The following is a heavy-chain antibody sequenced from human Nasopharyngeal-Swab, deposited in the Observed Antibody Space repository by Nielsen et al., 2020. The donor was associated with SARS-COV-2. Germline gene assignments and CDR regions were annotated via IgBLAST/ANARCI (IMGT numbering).Heavy chain of an antibody. CDR2: IAQDGSES. D-gene: IGHD1-7*01. CDR3: ATNWDYRFDY. V-gene: IGHV3-7*01. Sequence: GESLTISCAASGFTFSNYWMSWVRQAPGKGLEWVANIAQDGSESHYVDSVKGRFTISRDNAWNSLYLQMNSLRAEDTAVYYCATNWDYRFDYWGQGTLVTVSS. J-gene: IGHJ4*02. CDR1: GFTFSNYW.